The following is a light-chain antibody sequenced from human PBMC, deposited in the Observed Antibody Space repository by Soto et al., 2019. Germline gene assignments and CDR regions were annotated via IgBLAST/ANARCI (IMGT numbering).Light chain of an antibody. CDR1: QSISSY. Sequence: DIRVTQSPSSLSASVGDTVTITCRASQSISSYLNWYQQRPGKAPNLLIYAASTLQSGVPSRFSGRGAGTDFSLTISSLLPEDFATYYCQQSYTPSWTFGQGTKVEIK. V-gene: IGKV1-39*01. J-gene: IGKJ1*01. CDR2: AAS. CDR3: QQSYTPSWT.